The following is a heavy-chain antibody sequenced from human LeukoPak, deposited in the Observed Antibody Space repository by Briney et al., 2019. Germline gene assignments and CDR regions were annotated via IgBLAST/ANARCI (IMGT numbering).Heavy chain of an antibody. CDR1: GVSINSHF. CDR2: IYYSGVS. J-gene: IGHJ4*02. V-gene: IGHV4-59*11. Sequence: SETLSLTCTVSGVSINSHFWNWIRQSPGKGLEWIGYIYYSGVSNYNPSLKSRATISVDTSKSQFSLNLNSVTAADTAVYFCAKDRGWLQFDYWGQGILVTLSS. CDR3: AKDRGWLQFDY. D-gene: IGHD5-24*01.